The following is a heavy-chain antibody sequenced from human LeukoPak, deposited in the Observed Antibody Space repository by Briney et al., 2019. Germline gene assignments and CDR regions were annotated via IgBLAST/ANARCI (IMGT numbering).Heavy chain of an antibody. CDR2: IIPIFGTA. Sequence: ASVKVSCKASGGTFSSYAISWVRQAPGQGLEWMGGIIPIFGTANYAQKFQGRVTITTDESTSTAYMELSSLRSEDTAVYYCAKAYSYDSSGPREGAFDIWGQGTMVTVSS. CDR3: AKAYSYDSSGPREGAFDI. D-gene: IGHD3-22*01. CDR1: GGTFSSYA. J-gene: IGHJ3*02. V-gene: IGHV1-69*05.